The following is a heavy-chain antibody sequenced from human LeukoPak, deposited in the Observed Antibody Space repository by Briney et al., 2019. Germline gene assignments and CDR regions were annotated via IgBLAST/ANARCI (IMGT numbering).Heavy chain of an antibody. CDR2: IGGSNGIT. Sequence: GGSLRLSCAASRFTFNSYAMSWVRQAPGKGLEWVSVIGGSNGITFYVGSVKGRFTISRDNSKDTLYLQMNSLRAEDTAVYYCAKDAYYYGSGSYLWGQGTLVTVSS. CDR3: AKDAYYYGSGSYL. D-gene: IGHD3-10*01. V-gene: IGHV3-23*01. CDR1: RFTFNSYA. J-gene: IGHJ4*02.